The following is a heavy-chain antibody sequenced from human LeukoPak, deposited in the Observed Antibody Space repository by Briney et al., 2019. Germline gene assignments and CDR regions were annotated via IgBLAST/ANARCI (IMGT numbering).Heavy chain of an antibody. D-gene: IGHD4-17*01. CDR1: GGSVSSGDYY. V-gene: IGHV4-30-4*01. CDR2: IYYSGSV. J-gene: IGHJ4*02. CDR3: AMTTVTQYYFDY. Sequence: SQTLSLTCTVSGGSVSSGDYYWTWIRQPPGKGLEWIGYIYYSGSVYYNPSLRGRVTISVDTSKNQFSLKLSSVTAADTAVYHCAMTTVTQYYFDYWGQGTLVTVSS.